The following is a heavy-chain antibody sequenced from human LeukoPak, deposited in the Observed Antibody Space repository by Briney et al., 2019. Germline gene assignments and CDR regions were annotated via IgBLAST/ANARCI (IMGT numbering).Heavy chain of an antibody. J-gene: IGHJ5*02. V-gene: IGHV3-33*08. D-gene: IGHD2-21*02. CDR2: IWYDGSNK. CDR3: ARDCGGDCYSGFDP. Sequence: GGSLRLSCAASGFTFSSYGMHWVRQAPGKGLEWVAVIWYDGSNKYYADSVKGRFTISRDNSKNTLYLQMNSLRAEDTAVYYCARDCGGDCYSGFDPWGQGTLVTVSS. CDR1: GFTFSSYG.